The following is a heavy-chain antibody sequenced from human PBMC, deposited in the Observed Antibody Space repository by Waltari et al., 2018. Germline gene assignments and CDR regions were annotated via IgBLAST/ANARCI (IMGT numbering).Heavy chain of an antibody. CDR1: GGSISNNS. CDR3: ARDPGVVTPWYFDL. J-gene: IGHJ2*01. CDR2: IFYTGST. D-gene: IGHD2-21*02. Sequence: QVQLQESGPGLVKPSETLSLTCTVSGGSISNNSWSWIRQPPGKGLECIGHIFYTGSTTYSPSLKGRVTISLDTSKNQFSLRLNSVTAADTAVYYCARDPGVVTPWYFDLWGRGMLVTVSS. V-gene: IGHV4-59*01.